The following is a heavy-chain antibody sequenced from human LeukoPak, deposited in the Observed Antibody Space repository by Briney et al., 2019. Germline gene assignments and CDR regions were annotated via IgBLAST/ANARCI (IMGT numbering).Heavy chain of an antibody. CDR1: GGSISSYY. CDR2: IYTSGST. Sequence: SETLSLTCAVSGGSISSYYWSWIRQPAGKGLEWIGRIYTSGSTNYNPSLKSRVTMSVDTSKNQFSLKLSSVTAADTAVYYCARGGTRPYSGSYDYWGQGTLVTVSS. J-gene: IGHJ4*02. CDR3: ARGGTRPYSGSYDY. V-gene: IGHV4-4*07. D-gene: IGHD1-26*01.